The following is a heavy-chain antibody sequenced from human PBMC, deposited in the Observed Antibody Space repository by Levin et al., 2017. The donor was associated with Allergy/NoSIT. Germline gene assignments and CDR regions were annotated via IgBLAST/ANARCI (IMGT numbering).Heavy chain of an antibody. D-gene: IGHD3-22*01. Sequence: SETLSLTCTVSGGSISPYYWSWIRQPPGKGLEWIGYIHSSGSTNYNPSLKSRLTISIDTSKNSFSLKLTSVTAADTAVYYCARRGEDHYESSGFLYWGQGILVTVSS. J-gene: IGHJ4*02. CDR2: IHSSGST. CDR1: GGSISPYY. CDR3: ARRGEDHYESSGFLY. V-gene: IGHV4-59*08.